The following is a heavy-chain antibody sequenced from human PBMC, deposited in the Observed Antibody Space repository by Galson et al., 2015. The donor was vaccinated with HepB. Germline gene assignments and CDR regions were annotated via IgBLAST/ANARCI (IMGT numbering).Heavy chain of an antibody. Sequence: SLRLSCAASGFTFSSYWMSWVRQAPGKGLEWVANIKQDGTEKYYVDSVKGRFTISRDNAKNSLYLQMNSLRVEDTAVYYCARDPPAAAGNFDYWGQGTLVTVSS. CDR1: GFTFSSYW. CDR2: IKQDGTEK. CDR3: ARDPPAAAGNFDY. V-gene: IGHV3-7*03. D-gene: IGHD6-13*01. J-gene: IGHJ4*02.